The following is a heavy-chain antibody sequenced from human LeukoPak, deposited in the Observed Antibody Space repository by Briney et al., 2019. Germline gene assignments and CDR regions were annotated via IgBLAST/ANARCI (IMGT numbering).Heavy chain of an antibody. CDR1: GGSVSSGSYY. D-gene: IGHD5-18*01. V-gene: IGHV4-61*01. J-gene: IGHJ4*02. CDR2: IYYSGST. Sequence: SGTLSLTCTVSGGSVSSGSYYWSWIRQPPGKGLEWIGYIYYSGSTNYNPSLKSRVTISVDTSKNQFSLKLSSVTAADTAVYYCARSRGYSYYFDCWGQGTLVTVSS. CDR3: ARSRGYSYYFDC.